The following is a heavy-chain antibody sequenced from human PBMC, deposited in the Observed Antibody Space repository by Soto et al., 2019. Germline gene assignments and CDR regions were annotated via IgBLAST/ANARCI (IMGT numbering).Heavy chain of an antibody. Sequence: QVQLVQSGAEVKKPGSSVKVSCKASGGTFSSYAISWVRQAPGQGLEWMGGIIPIFGTANYAQKFQGRVTITADESTSTAYMELSSLRSEDTAVYYCARARPGSCSGGSCYFLDYWGQGTLVTVSS. CDR2: IIPIFGTA. V-gene: IGHV1-69*01. J-gene: IGHJ4*02. D-gene: IGHD2-15*01. CDR1: GGTFSSYA. CDR3: ARARPGSCSGGSCYFLDY.